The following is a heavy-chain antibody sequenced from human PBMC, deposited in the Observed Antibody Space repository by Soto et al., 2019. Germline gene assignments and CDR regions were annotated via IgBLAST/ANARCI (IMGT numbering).Heavy chain of an antibody. D-gene: IGHD1-26*01. CDR2: INPNSGGT. V-gene: IGHV1-2*02. J-gene: IGHJ4*02. CDR1: GYTFTGYY. CDR3: AGLPSGSYSTFDY. Sequence: AASVKVSCKASGYTFTGYYMHWVRQAPGQGLEWMGWINPNSGGTNYAQKFQGRVTMTRDTSISTAYMELSRLRSDDTAVYYCAGLPSGSYSTFDYWGQGTLVTVSS.